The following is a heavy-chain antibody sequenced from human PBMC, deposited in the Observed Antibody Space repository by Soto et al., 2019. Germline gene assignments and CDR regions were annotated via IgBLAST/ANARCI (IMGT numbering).Heavy chain of an antibody. V-gene: IGHV3-23*01. J-gene: IGHJ5*02. Sequence: PGGSLRLSCVASGFTFSVYAMTWVRQAPGKGLEWVSGISGSGHSAYYADSVKGRFTVSRDNSKNTLYLQMSSLRAEDTAVYYCAKDPHFDFWTGYPNWFDPWGQGTLVTV. CDR1: GFTFSVYA. D-gene: IGHD3-3*01. CDR2: ISGSGHSA. CDR3: AKDPHFDFWTGYPNWFDP.